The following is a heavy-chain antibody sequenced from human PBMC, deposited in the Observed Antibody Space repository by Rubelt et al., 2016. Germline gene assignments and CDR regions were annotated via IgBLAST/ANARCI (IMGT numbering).Heavy chain of an antibody. Sequence: QVQLQQWGAGLLKPSETLSLTCAVYGGSFSGYYWSWIRQPPGKGLEWIGEINHSGSTNYNPSLKSRVTRSVDTSKSQFSLKLSSVTAADTAVYYCARGVMGPRRGMDVWGQGTTVTVSS. J-gene: IGHJ6*02. D-gene: IGHD3-16*01. V-gene: IGHV4-34*01. CDR1: GGSFSGYY. CDR2: INHSGST. CDR3: ARGVMGPRRGMDV.